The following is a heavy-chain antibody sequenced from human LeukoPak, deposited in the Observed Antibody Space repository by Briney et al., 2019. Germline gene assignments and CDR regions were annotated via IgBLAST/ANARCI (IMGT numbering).Heavy chain of an antibody. V-gene: IGHV4-34*01. J-gene: IGHJ6*03. CDR2: INHSGST. CDR1: GGSFSGYY. CDR3: AREVYYDFWSGYYPENYYYYYMDV. Sequence: SETLSLTCAVYGGSFSGYYWSWIRQPPGKGLEWIGEINHSGSTNYNPSLKSRVTISVDTSKNQFSLKLSSVTAADTAVYYCAREVYYDFWSGYYPENYYYYYMDVWGKGTTVTVSS. D-gene: IGHD3-3*01.